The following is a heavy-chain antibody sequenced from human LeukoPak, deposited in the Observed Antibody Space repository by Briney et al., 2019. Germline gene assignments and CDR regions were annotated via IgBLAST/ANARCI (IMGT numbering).Heavy chain of an antibody. CDR2: INPNSGNT. CDR3: ARGKVGGSGSYYNEYNGFDP. V-gene: IGHV1-8*01. J-gene: IGHJ5*02. CDR1: GYTFTSYD. D-gene: IGHD3-10*01. Sequence: ASVKVSCKASGYTFTSYDINWVRQATGQGLEWTGWINPNSGNTGYAQKFQGRVTMTRNTSISTAYMELSSLRSEDTAVYYCARGKVGGSGSYYNEYNGFDPWGQGTLVTVSS.